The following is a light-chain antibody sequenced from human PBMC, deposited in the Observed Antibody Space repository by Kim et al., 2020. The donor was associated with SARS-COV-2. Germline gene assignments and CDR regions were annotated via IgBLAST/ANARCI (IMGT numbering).Light chain of an antibody. CDR1: NIGSKA. Sequence: APGKTARDTCGGNNIGSKAVHWYQQKPGQAPVLVISNDNNRPSGIPERFSGSNSGNTATLTISRVEAGDEADYFCQVWDSSSDHCVFGAGTKVTVL. J-gene: IGLJ1*01. CDR2: NDN. CDR3: QVWDSSSDHCV. V-gene: IGLV3-21*04.